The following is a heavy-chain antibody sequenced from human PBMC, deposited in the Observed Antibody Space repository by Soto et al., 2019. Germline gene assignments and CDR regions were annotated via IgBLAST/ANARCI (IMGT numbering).Heavy chain of an antibody. J-gene: IGHJ4*02. Sequence: ETLSLTCTVSGGSISSNYWSWIRQPPGKGLEWIGYIYYSGSTNYNPSLKSRVTISVDTSKNQFSLKLGSVTAADTAVYYCARRYGVYFDYWGRGTLVTVSS. CDR1: GGSISSNY. D-gene: IGHD4-17*01. CDR3: ARRYGVYFDY. V-gene: IGHV4-59*08. CDR2: IYYSGST.